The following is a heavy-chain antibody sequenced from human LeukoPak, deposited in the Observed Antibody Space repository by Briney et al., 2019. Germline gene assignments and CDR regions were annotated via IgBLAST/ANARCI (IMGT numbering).Heavy chain of an antibody. CDR3: ARAGEPPSFDY. CDR2: IYYSGST. J-gene: IGHJ4*02. V-gene: IGHV4-59*01. Sequence: PSETLSLTCTVSGGSISPYYWSWIRQPPGKGLEWIGYIYYSGSTNYNPSLKSRVTISVDTSKNQFSLKLSSVTAADTAVYYCARAGEPPSFDYWGQGTLVTVSS. CDR1: GGSISPYY.